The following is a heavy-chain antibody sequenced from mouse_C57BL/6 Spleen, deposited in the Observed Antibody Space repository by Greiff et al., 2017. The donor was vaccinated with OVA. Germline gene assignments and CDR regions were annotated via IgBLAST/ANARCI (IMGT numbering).Heavy chain of an antibody. J-gene: IGHJ1*03. CDR1: GYTFTSYW. V-gene: IGHV1-59*01. Sequence: VQLQQPGAELVRPGTSVKLSCKASGYTFTSYWMHWVKQRPGQGLEWIGVIDPSDSYTNYNQKFKGKATLTVDPSSSTAYMQLNSLTSEDSAVYYCAKSGKNYWYFDVWGTGTTVTVSS. CDR3: AKSGKNYWYFDV. CDR2: IDPSDSYT.